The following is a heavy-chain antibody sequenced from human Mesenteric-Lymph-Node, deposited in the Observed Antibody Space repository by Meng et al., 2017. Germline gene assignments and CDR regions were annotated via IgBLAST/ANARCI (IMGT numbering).Heavy chain of an antibody. V-gene: IGHV3-23*01. D-gene: IGHD3-22*01. CDR2: ISGSGGST. CDR1: GFTFSSYA. J-gene: IGHJ4*02. CDR3: AKETSITMIVVVITAVDY. Sequence: ETLSLTCAASGFTFSSYAMSWVRQAPGKGLEWVSAISGSGGSTYYADSVKGRFTISRDNSKNTLYLQMNSLRAEDTAVYYCAKETSITMIVVVITAVDYWGQGTLVTVSS.